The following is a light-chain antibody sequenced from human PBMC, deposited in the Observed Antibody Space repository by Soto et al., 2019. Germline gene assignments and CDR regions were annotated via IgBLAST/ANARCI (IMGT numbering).Light chain of an antibody. CDR2: AAS. CDR3: QQSYTIPALT. J-gene: IGKJ4*01. V-gene: IGKV1-39*01. CDR1: QSIRIY. Sequence: DIQMTQSPSSLSASVGDRVTITCRASQSIRIYLNWYQQKPGKAPEGLIYAASSLQSGVPSRFSGSGSGTEFTLTISSLQPEDFATYHCQQSYTIPALTFGGGTRVEI.